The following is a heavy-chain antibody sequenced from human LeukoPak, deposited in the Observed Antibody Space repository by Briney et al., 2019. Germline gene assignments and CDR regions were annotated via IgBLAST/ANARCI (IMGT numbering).Heavy chain of an antibody. Sequence: GGSLTLSCAASGFSFSNYGIHWFRQAPGKGLKWVALIYYDGSNDYYGDSVKGRFTISRDNSKNPVYLQMNSLRAEDTAVYYCANPSDYADYLPFDSWGQGTLVTVSS. CDR2: IYYDGSND. CDR3: ANPSDYADYLPFDS. D-gene: IGHD4-17*01. J-gene: IGHJ4*02. V-gene: IGHV3-33*06. CDR1: GFSFSNYG.